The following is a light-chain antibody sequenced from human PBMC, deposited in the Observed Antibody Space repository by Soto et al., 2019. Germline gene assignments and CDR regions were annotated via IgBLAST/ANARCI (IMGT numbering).Light chain of an antibody. CDR2: GAS. CDR3: QQANGVPWT. V-gene: IGKV1-12*02. J-gene: IGKJ1*01. CDR1: HDVRSW. Sequence: DIQMTQSPSSVSASVGDRVTISCRASHDVRSWLAWYQQKPGKAPNLLIYGASTLQSGVPSRFSGSGSGTDFTRTISSLPPEDFATYYCQQANGVPWTFGQGPKVEIK.